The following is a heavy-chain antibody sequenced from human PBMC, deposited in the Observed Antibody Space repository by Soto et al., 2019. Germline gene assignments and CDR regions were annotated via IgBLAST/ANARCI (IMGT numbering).Heavy chain of an antibody. Sequence: SETLSLTCAVYGGSFSGYYWSWIRQPSGKGLEWIGEINHSGSSNYNPYLKSRVTISVDTSNHHFSLKLSSVTAADTAVYYCARGPLCGSYSGSYFYGIVVWGQGTTVTVSS. J-gene: IGHJ6*02. CDR1: GGSFSGYY. V-gene: IGHV4-34*01. D-gene: IGHD1-26*01. CDR2: INHSGSS. CDR3: ARGPLCGSYSGSYFYGIVV.